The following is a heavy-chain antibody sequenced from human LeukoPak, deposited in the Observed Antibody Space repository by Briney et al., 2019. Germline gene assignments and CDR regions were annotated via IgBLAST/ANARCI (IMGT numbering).Heavy chain of an antibody. V-gene: IGHV1-18*04. CDR2: ISAYNGNT. D-gene: IGHD3-9*01. J-gene: IGHJ5*02. CDR1: GYTFTSYG. CDR3: ARDREALRYFDRFLGGFDP. Sequence: ASVKVSCKASGYTFTSYGISWVRQAPGQGLEWMGWISAYNGNTNYAQKLQGRVTMTTDTSTSTAYMELRSLRSDDTAVYYCARDREALRYFDRFLGGFDPWGQGTLVTVSS.